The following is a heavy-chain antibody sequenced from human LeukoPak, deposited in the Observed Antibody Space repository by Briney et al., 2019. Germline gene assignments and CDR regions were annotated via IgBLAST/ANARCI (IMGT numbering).Heavy chain of an antibody. CDR3: ARSLPYGTTWYGRSDF. CDR1: GFTFSSYG. Sequence: GGSLRLSCAASGFTFSSYGMHWVRQAPGKGLEWVAVISYDGSNKYYADSVKGRFTISRDNAMHSLYLQMNSLRAEDTAIYYCARSLPYGTTWYGRSDFWGQGTLVTVSS. J-gene: IGHJ4*02. V-gene: IGHV3-30*03. CDR2: ISYDGSNK. D-gene: IGHD6-13*01.